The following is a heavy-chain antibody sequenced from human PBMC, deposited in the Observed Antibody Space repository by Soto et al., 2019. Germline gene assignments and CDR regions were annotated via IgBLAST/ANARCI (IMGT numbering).Heavy chain of an antibody. Sequence: QVQLQESGPGLVKSSETLSLTCTVSGGSISNYYWSWIRQPPGKGLEWIGEIYYSGSTNYNPSLKSRVTISVDTSKNQLSLRLTYVTAADTAVYYCARGGVSRAYCGTDCYYTWLDPWGQGTLVTVSP. V-gene: IGHV4-59*01. CDR3: ARGGVSRAYCGTDCYYTWLDP. J-gene: IGHJ5*01. CDR1: GGSISNYY. CDR2: IYYSGST. D-gene: IGHD2-21*02.